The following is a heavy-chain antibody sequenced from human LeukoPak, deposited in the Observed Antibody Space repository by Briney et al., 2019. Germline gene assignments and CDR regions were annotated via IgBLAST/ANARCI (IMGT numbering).Heavy chain of an antibody. J-gene: IGHJ6*03. CDR3: ASRGGSTVTGYYMDV. D-gene: IGHD4-17*01. CDR2: INPNSGGT. CDR1: GYTFTGYY. Sequence: GASVKVSCKASGYTFTGYYMHWVRQAPGQGLEWMGWINPNSGGTNYAQKFQGRVTMTRDTSISTAYMELSRLRSDDTAVYYCASRGGSTVTGYYMDVWGKGTTVTVSS. V-gene: IGHV1-2*02.